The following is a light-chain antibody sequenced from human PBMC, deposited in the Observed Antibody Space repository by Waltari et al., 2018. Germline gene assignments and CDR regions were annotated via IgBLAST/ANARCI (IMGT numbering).Light chain of an antibody. Sequence: DIQLTQSPPFVSASVGDRVTITCRASEDVSLYLAWYQQKPGKAPELLVYGASTLQDGVPSRFSASGSGTEFTLTISALQPADFATYYCQDLSSSLLYTFGQATKLEIK. CDR1: EDVSLY. J-gene: IGKJ2*01. CDR3: QDLSSSLLYT. CDR2: GAS. V-gene: IGKV1-9*01.